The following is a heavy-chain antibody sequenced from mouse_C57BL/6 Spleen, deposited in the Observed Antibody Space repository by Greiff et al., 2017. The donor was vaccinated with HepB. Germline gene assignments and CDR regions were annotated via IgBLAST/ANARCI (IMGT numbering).Heavy chain of an antibody. Sequence: QVQLKESGAELVKPGASVKLSCKASGYTFTEYTIHWVKQRSGQGLEWIGWFYPGSGSIKYNEKFKDKATLTADKSSSTVYMELSRLTSEDSAVYFCARHDPYYGSSYGPLFDYWGQGTTLTVSS. V-gene: IGHV1-62-2*01. CDR1: GYTFTEYT. J-gene: IGHJ2*01. D-gene: IGHD1-1*01. CDR2: FYPGSGSI. CDR3: ARHDPYYGSSYGPLFDY.